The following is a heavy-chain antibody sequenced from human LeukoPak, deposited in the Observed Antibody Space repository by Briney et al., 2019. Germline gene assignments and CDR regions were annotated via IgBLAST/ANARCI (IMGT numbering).Heavy chain of an antibody. Sequence: GGSLRLSCAASGFSFNTHSMSWVRQAPGKGLEWVANIKEDGSEKNYVDSVKGRLTISRDNAKNSVYLQMNSLRAEDTAVYYCARDRGYSTFDIWGQGTMVTVSS. CDR3: ARDRGYSTFDI. D-gene: IGHD5-18*01. CDR2: IKEDGSEK. J-gene: IGHJ3*02. CDR1: GFSFNTHS. V-gene: IGHV3-7*05.